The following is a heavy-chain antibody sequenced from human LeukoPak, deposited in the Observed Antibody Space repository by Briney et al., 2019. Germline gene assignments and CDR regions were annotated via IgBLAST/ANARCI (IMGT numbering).Heavy chain of an antibody. CDR1: GGSISSSSYY. J-gene: IGHJ4*02. CDR3: ARDQGGLDY. CDR2: IYYSGST. Sequence: SETLSLTCTVSGGSISSSSYYWGWIRQPPGKGLEWIGSIYYSGSTYYNPSLKSRVTISVDTSKNQFSLKLSSVTAADTAVYYCARDQGGLDYWGQGTLVTVSS. V-gene: IGHV4-39*07.